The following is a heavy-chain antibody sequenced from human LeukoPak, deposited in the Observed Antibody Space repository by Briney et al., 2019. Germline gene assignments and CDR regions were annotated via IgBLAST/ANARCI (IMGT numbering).Heavy chain of an antibody. CDR2: IYHSRST. Sequence: SETLSLTCAVSGYSISSGYYWGWIRQPPGKGLEWIGSIYHSRSTYYNPSLKSRVTISVDMSKNQFSLKLSSVTAADTAVYYCALGYCSSTSCYENFDYWGQGTLVTVSS. CDR1: GYSISSGYY. D-gene: IGHD2-2*01. V-gene: IGHV4-38-2*01. J-gene: IGHJ4*02. CDR3: ALGYCSSTSCYENFDY.